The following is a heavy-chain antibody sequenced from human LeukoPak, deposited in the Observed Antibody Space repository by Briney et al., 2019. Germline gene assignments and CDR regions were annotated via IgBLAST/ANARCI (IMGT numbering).Heavy chain of an antibody. Sequence: TSETLSLTCTFSGGSNGHWCGWVRQPPGKGLEWIGEIYHSGGTNFNPSLKSRVTLSVDKSKNQVSLKLTSVTAADTAIYYCAKNFDSWGQGTLVTVSS. V-gene: IGHV4-4*02. CDR2: IYHSGGT. J-gene: IGHJ4*02. CDR3: AKNFDS. CDR1: GGSNGHW.